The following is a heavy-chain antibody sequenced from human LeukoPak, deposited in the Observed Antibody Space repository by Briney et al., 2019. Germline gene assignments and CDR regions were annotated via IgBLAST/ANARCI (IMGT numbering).Heavy chain of an antibody. J-gene: IGHJ4*02. CDR3: ASSLWTYDILTGYGY. Sequence: SETLSLTCAVSGYSISSGYYWGWIRQPPGKGLEWIGSIYHSGSTYYNPSLKSRVTISVDTSKNQFSLKLSSVTAADTAVYYCASSLWTYDILTGYGYWGQGTLVTVSS. CDR1: GYSISSGYY. D-gene: IGHD3-9*01. V-gene: IGHV4-38-2*01. CDR2: IYHSGST.